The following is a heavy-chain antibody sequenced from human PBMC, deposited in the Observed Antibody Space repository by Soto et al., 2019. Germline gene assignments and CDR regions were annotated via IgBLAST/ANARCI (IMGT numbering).Heavy chain of an antibody. Sequence: QVQLRESGPGPAKPSETLSLACSVSGGPLNAYYWPWIRQPPGQSLEWLGHIAYNGITNYNPSLKSRVTLSVATSTNQISLKLSSVTVADTAIYYCARDRSGSYETFDYWGQGTLVTVSA. V-gene: IGHV4-59*12. D-gene: IGHD6-25*01. J-gene: IGHJ4*02. CDR2: IAYNGIT. CDR3: ARDRSGSYETFDY. CDR1: GGPLNAYY.